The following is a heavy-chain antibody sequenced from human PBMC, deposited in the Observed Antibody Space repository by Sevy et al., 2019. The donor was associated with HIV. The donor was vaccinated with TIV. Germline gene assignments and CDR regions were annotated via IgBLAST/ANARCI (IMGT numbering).Heavy chain of an antibody. V-gene: IGHV3-74*01. CDR1: GFTFSNYW. Sequence: GGSLRLSCAASGFTFSNYWMHWVRQPPGKGLVWVSRINKDGSDAVYADSVKGRFTISRANAKNTLSLHMDNLRVADAGIYYCTRAPRWPARLFSATTAGFDFWSQGTLVTVSS. CDR3: TRAPRWPARLFSATTAGFDF. CDR2: INKDGSDA. D-gene: IGHD1-7*01. J-gene: IGHJ4*02.